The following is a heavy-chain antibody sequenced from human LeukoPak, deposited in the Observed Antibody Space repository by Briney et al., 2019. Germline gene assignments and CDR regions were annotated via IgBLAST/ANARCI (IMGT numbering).Heavy chain of an antibody. D-gene: IGHD4-17*01. J-gene: IGHJ4*02. Sequence: KPGGSLRLSCAASGFAFSSYAMSWVRQAPGKGLEWVSSISSSSSYIYYADSVKGRFTISRDNAKNSLYLQMNSLRAEDAAVYYCARVQAVTHRILPFGYWGQGALVTVSS. CDR2: ISSSSSYI. V-gene: IGHV3-21*01. CDR3: ARVQAVTHRILPFGY. CDR1: GFAFSSYA.